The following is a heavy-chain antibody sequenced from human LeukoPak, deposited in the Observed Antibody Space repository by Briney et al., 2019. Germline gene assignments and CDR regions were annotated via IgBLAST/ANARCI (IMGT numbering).Heavy chain of an antibody. V-gene: IGHV3-23*01. J-gene: IGHJ4*02. CDR3: ARDERWIQFNY. CDR1: RFTFSNYG. D-gene: IGHD5-18*01. CDR2: IVGSGVTT. Sequence: PGGTLRLSCVASRFTFSNYGMNWVRQAPGKGLEWVSGIVGSGVTTYYADSVKGRFTISRDNSKNTLYLHMNGLRVEDTAIYYCARDERWIQFNYWGQGTLVTVSS.